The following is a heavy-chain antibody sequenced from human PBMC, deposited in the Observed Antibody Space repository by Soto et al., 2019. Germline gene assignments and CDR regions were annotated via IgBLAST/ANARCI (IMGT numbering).Heavy chain of an antibody. CDR3: ARGSVSGWKNYYFDY. V-gene: IGHV3-30-3*01. J-gene: IGHJ4*02. Sequence: GGSLRLSCAASGSTFSSYVMHWVRQAPGKGLEWVAIISYDGSNKYYGDSVKGRFTISRDNSKNTLYLQMNSLRADDTAVYYCARGSVSGWKNYYFDYWGQGTLVTVSS. CDR1: GSTFSSYV. D-gene: IGHD1-1*01. CDR2: ISYDGSNK.